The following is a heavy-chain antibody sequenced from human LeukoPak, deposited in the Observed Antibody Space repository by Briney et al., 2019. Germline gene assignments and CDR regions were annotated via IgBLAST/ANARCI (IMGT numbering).Heavy chain of an antibody. Sequence: SETLSLTCIVSDGSISSSSFYWGWIRQPPGKGLEWIGSMYHTGSYTGTTYYNPSLESRVTVSVDTSKNLCSLKLTSVTAADTAVYYCVGEEYGTGSYYKSSDWGQGTLVTVSS. D-gene: IGHD3-10*01. CDR3: VGEEYGTGSYYKSSD. CDR1: DGSISSSSFY. CDR2: MYHTGSYTGTT. J-gene: IGHJ4*02. V-gene: IGHV4-39*01.